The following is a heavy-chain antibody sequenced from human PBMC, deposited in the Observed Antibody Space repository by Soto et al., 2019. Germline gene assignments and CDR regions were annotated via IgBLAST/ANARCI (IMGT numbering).Heavy chain of an antibody. CDR2: IYYSGST. CDR3: ARRGYYDSSGYYYDSFDY. J-gene: IGHJ4*02. V-gene: IGHV4-59*01. D-gene: IGHD3-22*01. Sequence: SETLSLTCTVSGGSISSYYWSWIRQPPGKGLEWIGYIYYSGSTNYNPSLKSRVTISVDTSKNQFSLKLSSVTAADTAVYYCARRGYYDSSGYYYDSFDYWGQGTLVTVSS. CDR1: GGSISSYY.